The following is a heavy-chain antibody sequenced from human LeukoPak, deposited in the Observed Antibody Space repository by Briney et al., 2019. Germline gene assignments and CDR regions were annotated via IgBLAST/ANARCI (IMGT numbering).Heavy chain of an antibody. CDR3: AKDFWSGPPSNWFDP. CDR1: GFTFSSYG. CDR2: IWCDESNK. V-gene: IGHV3-33*06. D-gene: IGHD3-3*01. Sequence: GGSLRLSCAASGFTFSSYGMHWVRQAPGKGLEWVAVIWCDESNKYYADSVKGRFAISRDNSKNTLYLQMNSLRAEDTAVYYCAKDFWSGPPSNWFDPWGQGTLVTVSS. J-gene: IGHJ5*02.